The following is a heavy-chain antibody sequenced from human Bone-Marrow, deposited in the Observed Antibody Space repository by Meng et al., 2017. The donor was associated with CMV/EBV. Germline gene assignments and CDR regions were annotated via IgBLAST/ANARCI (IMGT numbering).Heavy chain of an antibody. CDR2: ISWDGGST. CDR3: AKDIGCSSTSCYHGMDV. Sequence: GESLKISCAASGFTFDEYTMHWVRQAPGKGLEWVSLISWDGGSTHYADSVKGRFTISRDNSKNSLYLQMNSLRTEDTALYYCAKDIGCSSTSCYHGMDVWGQGTTVTVSS. D-gene: IGHD2-2*01. CDR1: GFTFDEYT. V-gene: IGHV3-43*01. J-gene: IGHJ6*02.